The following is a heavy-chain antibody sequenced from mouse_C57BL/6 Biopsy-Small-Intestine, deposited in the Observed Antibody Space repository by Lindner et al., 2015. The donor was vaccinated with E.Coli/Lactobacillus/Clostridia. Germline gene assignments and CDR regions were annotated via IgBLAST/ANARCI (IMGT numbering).Heavy chain of an antibody. D-gene: IGHD1-1*01. Sequence: VQLQESGAELVTSGASVKLSCKASGYTFTSYWIHWVKQRPGQGLEWIGEIDPSDSYTNYNQKFKGKATLTVDKSSSTAYMQLNSLTSEDSAVYYCARRPNYYGSSLYAMDYWGQGTSVTVSS. CDR1: GYTFTSYW. CDR3: ARRPNYYGSSLYAMDY. CDR2: IDPSDSYT. J-gene: IGHJ4*01. V-gene: IGHV1-69*02.